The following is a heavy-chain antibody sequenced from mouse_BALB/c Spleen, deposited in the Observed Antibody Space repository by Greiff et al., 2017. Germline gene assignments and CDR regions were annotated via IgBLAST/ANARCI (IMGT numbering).Heavy chain of an antibody. V-gene: IGHV5-17*02. CDR3: ARDGEVRGYAMDY. Sequence: EVKLEESGGGLVQPGGSRKLSCAASGFTFSSFGMHWVRQAPEKGLEWVAYISSGSSTIYYADTVKGRFTISRDNPKNTLFLQMTSLRSEDTAMYYCARDGEVRGYAMDYWGQGTSVTVSS. D-gene: IGHD2-14*01. J-gene: IGHJ4*01. CDR2: ISSGSSTI. CDR1: GFTFSSFG.